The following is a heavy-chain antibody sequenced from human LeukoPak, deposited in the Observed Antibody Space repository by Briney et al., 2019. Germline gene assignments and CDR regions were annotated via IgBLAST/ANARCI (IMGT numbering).Heavy chain of an antibody. CDR2: IYSPGTN. V-gene: IGHV4-61*02. J-gene: IGHJ3*02. CDR1: AGSINSDDYY. D-gene: IGHD3-22*01. Sequence: PSETLSLTCTVSAGSINSDDYYWSWIRQPGGKGLEWIGRIYSPGTNYNYNPSLKSRVTISIDTSKNQFSLKLTSVTAGDTAVYYCARGIGNSYESSRDAFDIWGQGTMVTVSS. CDR3: ARGIGNSYESSRDAFDI.